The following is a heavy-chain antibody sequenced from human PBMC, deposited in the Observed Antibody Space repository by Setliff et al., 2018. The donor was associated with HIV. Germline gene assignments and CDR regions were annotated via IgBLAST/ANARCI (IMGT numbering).Heavy chain of an antibody. CDR3: ARVGSSGWSPPYYYYYGMDV. CDR1: GFTFSSYS. CDR2: ISSSSSYI. D-gene: IGHD6-19*01. J-gene: IGHJ6*02. V-gene: IGHV3-21*01. Sequence: GGSLRLSCAASGFTFSSYSMNWVRQAPGKGLEWVSSISSSSSYIYYADSVKGRFTISRDNAKNSLYLQMNSLRAEDTAVYYCARVGSSGWSPPYYYYYGMDVWGQGTTVTV.